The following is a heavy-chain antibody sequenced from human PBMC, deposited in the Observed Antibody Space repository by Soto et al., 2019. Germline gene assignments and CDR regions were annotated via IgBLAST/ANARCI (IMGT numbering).Heavy chain of an antibody. Sequence: SVKVSCKASGYTFTSYAISCVRQAPGQGLEWMGGIIPIFGTANCAQKFQGRVTITADEPTSTAYMELSSLRSEDTAVYYCARDRDYYGSGSYYTLDYWGQGTLVTVSS. CDR2: IIPIFGTA. CDR3: ARDRDYYGSGSYYTLDY. V-gene: IGHV1-69*13. D-gene: IGHD3-10*01. CDR1: GYTFTSYA. J-gene: IGHJ4*02.